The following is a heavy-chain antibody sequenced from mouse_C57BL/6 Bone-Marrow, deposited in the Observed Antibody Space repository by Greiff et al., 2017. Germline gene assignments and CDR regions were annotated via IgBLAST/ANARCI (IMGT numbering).Heavy chain of an antibody. V-gene: IGHV1-81*01. J-gene: IGHJ3*01. CDR1: GYTFTSYG. CDR2: IYPRSGNT. Sequence: VQLQQSGAELARPGASVKLSCKASGYTFTSYGISWVKHRTGQGLEWIGEIYPRSGNTYYNEKFKGKATLTADKSSSTAYMELRSLTSEDSAVYFCARWGVSAWFAYWGQGTLVTVSA. CDR3: ARWGVSAWFAY.